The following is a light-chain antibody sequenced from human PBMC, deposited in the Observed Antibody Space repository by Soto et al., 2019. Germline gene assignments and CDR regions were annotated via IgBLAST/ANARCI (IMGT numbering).Light chain of an antibody. CDR3: CSYAGSYTFV. J-gene: IGLJ1*01. CDR1: SSDVGNYNY. CDR2: DVT. Sequence: QSALTQPRSVSGSPGQSVTISCTETSSDVGNYNYVSWYQQHPGKAPELIIYDVTKRPSGVPDRFSGSKSGNTASLTISGLQAEDEADYYCCSYAGSYTFVFGTGTKLTVL. V-gene: IGLV2-11*01.